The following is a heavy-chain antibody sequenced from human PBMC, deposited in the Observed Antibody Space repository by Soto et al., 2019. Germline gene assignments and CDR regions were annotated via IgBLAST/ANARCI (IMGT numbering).Heavy chain of an antibody. Sequence: PGGSLRLSCAASGFTFSSYAMSWVRQAPGKGLEWVSAISGSGGSTYYADSVKGRFTISRDNSKNTLYLQMNSLRAEDTAVYYCATTHPHHVGYDFWSGYPTGGYYIDNWGQGTLVTVSS. J-gene: IGHJ4*02. V-gene: IGHV3-23*01. CDR1: GFTFSSYA. CDR3: ATTHPHHVGYDFWSGYPTGGYYIDN. CDR2: ISGSGGST. D-gene: IGHD3-3*01.